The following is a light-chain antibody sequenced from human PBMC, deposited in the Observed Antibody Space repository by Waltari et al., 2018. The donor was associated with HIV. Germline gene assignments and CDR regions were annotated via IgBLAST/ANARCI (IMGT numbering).Light chain of an antibody. CDR1: NVGSKG. CDR3: PVWDYGTEQVV. J-gene: IGLJ2*01. CDR2: DDT. V-gene: IGLV3-21*02. Sequence: SYVLTQPPSVSVAPGQTARITCGGNNVGSKGVHWYRQKPGQAPVVVVYDDTDRPSGRPAIVSCPNPGNTATLTISRAEAGDEVDDQCPVWDYGTEQVVFGGGTKLSVL.